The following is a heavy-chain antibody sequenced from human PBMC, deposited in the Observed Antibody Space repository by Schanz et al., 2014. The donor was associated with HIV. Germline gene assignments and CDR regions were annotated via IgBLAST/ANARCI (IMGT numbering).Heavy chain of an antibody. CDR3: AKDTFELRNSGVFDW. CDR1: GFTFSDYA. V-gene: IGHV3-23*01. CDR2: ISGGGGST. D-gene: IGHD2-15*01. Sequence: EVQLLESGGGLVQPGGSPRLSCTTSGFTFSDYAMSWVRQAPGKGLEWVSAISGGGGSTYYADSVKGRLTISRDNSKNTLFLQMNSLRAEDTAVYYCAKDTFELRNSGVFDWWGQGTLVTVSS. J-gene: IGHJ4*02.